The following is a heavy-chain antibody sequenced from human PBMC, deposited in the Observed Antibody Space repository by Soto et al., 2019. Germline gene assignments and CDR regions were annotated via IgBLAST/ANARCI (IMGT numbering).Heavy chain of an antibody. CDR1: GYTFTSYC. Sequence: ASVNVSCKASGYTFTSYCISWVRQAPGQGLECMGWISAYNGNTNYAQKLQGRVTMTTDTSTSTAYMELRSLRSDDTAVYYCARESGAYYDILTGYYWYGMDVWGQGTTVTVSS. CDR3: ARESGAYYDILTGYYWYGMDV. J-gene: IGHJ6*02. CDR2: ISAYNGNT. V-gene: IGHV1-18*04. D-gene: IGHD3-9*01.